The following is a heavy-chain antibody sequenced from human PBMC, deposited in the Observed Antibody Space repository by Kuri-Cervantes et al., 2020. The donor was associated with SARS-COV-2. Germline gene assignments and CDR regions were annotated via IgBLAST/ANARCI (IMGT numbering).Heavy chain of an antibody. D-gene: IGHD6-13*01. J-gene: IGHJ4*02. V-gene: IGHV3-21*03. Sequence: GESLKISCAASGFTFSSYSMNWVRQAPGKGLEWVSSISSSSSYIYYADSVKGRFTISRDNAKNSLYLQMNSLKTEDTAVYYCTRGTIAAAGSLDYWGQGTLVTVSS. CDR3: TRGTIAAAGSLDY. CDR2: ISSSSSYI. CDR1: GFTFSSYS.